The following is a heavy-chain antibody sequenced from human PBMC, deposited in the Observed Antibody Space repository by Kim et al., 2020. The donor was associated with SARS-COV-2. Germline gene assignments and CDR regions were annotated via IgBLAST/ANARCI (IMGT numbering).Heavy chain of an antibody. CDR1: GGSISSSSYY. CDR3: ARDRRRDYVWGRSYYFDY. J-gene: IGHJ4*02. D-gene: IGHD3-16*01. Sequence: SETLSLTCTVSGGSISSSSYYWGWIRQPPGKGLEWIGSIYYSGSTYYNPSLKSRVTISVDTSKNQFSLKLSSVTAADTAVYYCARDRRRDYVWGRSYYFDYGGQGTLVTVSS. CDR2: IYYSGST. V-gene: IGHV4-39*07.